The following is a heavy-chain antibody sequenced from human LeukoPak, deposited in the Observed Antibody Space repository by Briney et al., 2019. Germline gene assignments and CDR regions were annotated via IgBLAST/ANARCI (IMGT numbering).Heavy chain of an antibody. V-gene: IGHV5-51*01. D-gene: IGHD6-13*01. Sequence: GESLQIPCKGSAYSSSTNWITYWRQMPGQTLEWMGIIYPGDSDIRSRPSFQRQFTISANKSISSAYLQWSRLKASDTAIYYCAGAAAGTAIDSWGQGTLVTVSS. CDR3: AGAAAGTAIDS. CDR1: AYSSSTNW. J-gene: IGHJ4*02. CDR2: IYPGDSDI.